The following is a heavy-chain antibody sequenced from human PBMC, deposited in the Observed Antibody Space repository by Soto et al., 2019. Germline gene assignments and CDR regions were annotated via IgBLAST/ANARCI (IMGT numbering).Heavy chain of an antibody. CDR2: IQGGGST. Sequence: EVQLVESGGGLVQPGGSLRLSCAASGFTVSSNYMNWVRQAPGKGLEWVAVIQGGGSTYYADSVKGRFSISRDNSKNTMYLQMNSLRAENTAVYDCASGAPSCSCPDYWGQGTLVTVSS. V-gene: IGHV3-66*01. CDR3: ASGAPSCSCPDY. D-gene: IGHD2-15*01. J-gene: IGHJ4*02. CDR1: GFTVSSNY.